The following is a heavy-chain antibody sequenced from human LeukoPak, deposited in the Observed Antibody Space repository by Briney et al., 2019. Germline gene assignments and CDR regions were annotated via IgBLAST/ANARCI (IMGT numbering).Heavy chain of an antibody. CDR2: ISYDGSNK. J-gene: IGHJ4*02. D-gene: IGHD5-18*01. V-gene: IGHV3-30*18. CDR3: AKDLRGYSYGDLTDY. CDR1: GFTFSSYG. Sequence: GRSLRLSCAASGFTFSSYGMHWVRQAPGKGLEWVAVISYDGSNKYYADSVKGRFTISRDNSKNTLYLQMNSLRAEDTAVYYCAKDLRGYSYGDLTDYWGQGTLVTVSS.